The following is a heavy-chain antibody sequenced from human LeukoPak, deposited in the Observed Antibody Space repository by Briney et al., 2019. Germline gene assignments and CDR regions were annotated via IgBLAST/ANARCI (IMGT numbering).Heavy chain of an antibody. Sequence: ASVKVSCKSSVYTFTSYDINWVRQATGQGLEWMGWMNPNSGNTGYAQKFQGRVTMTRNTSISTAYMELSSLRSEDTAVYYCARASYDFWSGYYRRNDAFDIWGQGTMVTVSS. CDR1: VYTFTSYD. CDR2: MNPNSGNT. J-gene: IGHJ3*02. CDR3: ARASYDFWSGYYRRNDAFDI. V-gene: IGHV1-8*01. D-gene: IGHD3-3*01.